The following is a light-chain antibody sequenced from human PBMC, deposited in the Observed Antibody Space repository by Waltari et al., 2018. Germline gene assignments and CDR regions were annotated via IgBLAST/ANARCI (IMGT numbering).Light chain of an antibody. CDR3: LHATFWPWT. Sequence: DVVVTQSPLSLPVTLGQPASVSCRSSRSLAHSDGNTYLSWFHQRPGKTPRRLIYKVSTRESGVPDRFSGSGSGTDFTLKINRVEAEDVGLYYCLHATFWPWTFGQGTKVEI. V-gene: IGKV2-30*02. J-gene: IGKJ1*01. CDR2: KVS. CDR1: RSLAHSDGNTY.